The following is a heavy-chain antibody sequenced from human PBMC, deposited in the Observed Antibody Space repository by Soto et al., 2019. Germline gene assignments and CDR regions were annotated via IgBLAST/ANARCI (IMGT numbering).Heavy chain of an antibody. CDR2: INPNSGGT. V-gene: IGHV1-2*04. D-gene: IGHD2-15*01. Sequence: QVQLVQSGAEVKKPGASVKVSCKASGYTFTGYYMHWVRQAPGQGLEWMGWINPNSGGTNYAQKFQGWVTMTRDTSISSAYMELSRLSSDDTAVYYCARTPLPSAVLAAGYYGMDVWGQGTTVTVSS. CDR3: ARTPLPSAVLAAGYYGMDV. CDR1: GYTFTGYY. J-gene: IGHJ6*02.